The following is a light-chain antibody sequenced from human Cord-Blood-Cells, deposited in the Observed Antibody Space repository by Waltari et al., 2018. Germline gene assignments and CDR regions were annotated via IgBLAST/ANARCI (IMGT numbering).Light chain of an antibody. J-gene: IGLJ1*01. CDR2: EGS. CDR1: SSDVGSHNL. Sequence: QSALTQPASVSGSPAQSITLSCTGTSSDVGSHNLGSWYQQHPGKAPKLMIYEGSKRPSGVSNRFSGSKSGNTASLTISGLQAEDEADYYCCSYAGSSTYVFGTGTKVTVL. V-gene: IGLV2-23*01. CDR3: CSYAGSSTYV.